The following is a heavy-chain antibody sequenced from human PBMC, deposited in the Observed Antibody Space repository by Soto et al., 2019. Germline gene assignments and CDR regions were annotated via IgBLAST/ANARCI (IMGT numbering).Heavy chain of an antibody. J-gene: IGHJ4*02. CDR2: ISYDGSNK. V-gene: IGHV3-30*18. Sequence: QVQLVESGGGVVQPGRSLRLSCAASGFTFSSYGMHWVRQAPGKGLEWVAVISYDGSNKYYADSVKGRFTISRDNSKNTLYLQMNSLRAEDTAVYYCAKLSPWIYYDSSGYYYGEDYWGQGTLVTVSS. D-gene: IGHD3-22*01. CDR3: AKLSPWIYYDSSGYYYGEDY. CDR1: GFTFSSYG.